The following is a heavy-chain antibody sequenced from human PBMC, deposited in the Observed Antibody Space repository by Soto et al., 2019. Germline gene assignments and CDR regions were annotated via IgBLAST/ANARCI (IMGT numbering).Heavy chain of an antibody. CDR1: GLTFTDYW. D-gene: IGHD1-26*01. V-gene: IGHV3-7*03. CDR2: IKQDESEK. J-gene: IGHJ4*02. CDR3: ASDRFRGTYYLRGVTYFFEE. Sequence: PGGSLRLSCVTYGLTFTDYWMSWVRQAPGKGPEWVANIKQDESEKNYLDSVKGRFTISRDNAKNSLHLQMNSLRAEDTAVYYCASDRFRGTYYLRGVTYFFEEWGQGAPVTVSS.